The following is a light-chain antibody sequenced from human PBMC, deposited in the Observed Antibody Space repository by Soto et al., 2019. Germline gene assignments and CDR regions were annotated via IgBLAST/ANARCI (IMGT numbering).Light chain of an antibody. J-gene: IGLJ1*01. V-gene: IGLV1-44*01. Sequence: QSVVTQPPPASWAPRQRGTISFSGNRSHIGSNPVNWYQQLPGTAPKLLIDSNNQRPSGVPDRFSGSRSGTSASLAISGLQSEDEADYYCAAWDDSLYGRVFGTGTKVTVL. CDR2: SNN. CDR1: RSHIGSNP. CDR3: AAWDDSLYGRV.